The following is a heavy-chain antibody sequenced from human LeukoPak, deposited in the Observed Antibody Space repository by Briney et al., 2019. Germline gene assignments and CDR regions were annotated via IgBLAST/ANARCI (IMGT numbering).Heavy chain of an antibody. CDR2: INHSGST. V-gene: IGHV4-34*01. CDR3: ARLIGLGEVSPYLDY. Sequence: SETLSLTCAVYGGSFSGYYWSWIRQPPGKGLEWIGEINHSGSTNYNPSLRGRVTISVDTSKNQFSLRLGYVTAADTAVYYCARLIGLGEVSPYLDYWGQGILVTVSS. J-gene: IGHJ4*02. CDR1: GGSFSGYY. D-gene: IGHD3-16*02.